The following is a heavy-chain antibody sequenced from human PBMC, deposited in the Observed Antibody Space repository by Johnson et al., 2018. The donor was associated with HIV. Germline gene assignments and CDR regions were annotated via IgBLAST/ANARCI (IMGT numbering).Heavy chain of an antibody. CDR2: ISSSGSTI. CDR1: GFTFSDYY. CDR3: AKVKLELRYGAFDI. D-gene: IGHD1-7*01. J-gene: IGHJ3*02. Sequence: QVQLVESGGGLVKPGGSLRLSCAASGFTFSDYYMSWIRQAPGKGLEWVSYISSSGSTIYYADSVKGRFTISRDNSKNTLYLQMNSLRAEDTAVYYCAKVKLELRYGAFDIWGQGTMVTVSS. V-gene: IGHV3-11*04.